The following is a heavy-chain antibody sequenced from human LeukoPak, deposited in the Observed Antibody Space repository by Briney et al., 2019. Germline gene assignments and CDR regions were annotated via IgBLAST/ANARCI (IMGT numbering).Heavy chain of an antibody. CDR3: ARVPGAAMAPFDY. CDR1: GGSISSYY. Sequence: PSETLSLTCTVSGGSISSYYWSWIRQPPGKGLEWIGYIYYSGSTNYNPSLKSRVTISVDKSKNQFSLKLSSVTAADTAVYYCARVPGAAMAPFDYWGQGTLVTVSS. V-gene: IGHV4-59*12. D-gene: IGHD5-18*01. J-gene: IGHJ4*02. CDR2: IYYSGST.